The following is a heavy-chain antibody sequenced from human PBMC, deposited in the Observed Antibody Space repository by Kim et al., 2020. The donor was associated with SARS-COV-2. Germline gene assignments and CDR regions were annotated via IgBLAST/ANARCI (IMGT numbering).Heavy chain of an antibody. CDR1: GGSISSSSYY. D-gene: IGHD1-26*01. Sequence: SETLSLTCTVSGGSISSSSYYWGWIRQPPGKGLEWIGSIYYSGSTYYNPSLKSRVTISVDTSKNQFSLKLSSVTAADTAVYYCARHVVGAPYWYFDLWGRGTLVTVSS. J-gene: IGHJ2*01. CDR2: IYYSGST. CDR3: ARHVVGAPYWYFDL. V-gene: IGHV4-39*01.